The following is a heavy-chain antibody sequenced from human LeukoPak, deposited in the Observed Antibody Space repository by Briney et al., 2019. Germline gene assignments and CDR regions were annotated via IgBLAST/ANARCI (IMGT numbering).Heavy chain of an antibody. CDR2: ISWNSGSI. CDR1: GFTFDDYA. V-gene: IGHV3-9*01. J-gene: IGHJ5*02. CDR3: AKDKRPMVSSFWFDP. Sequence: GGSLRLSCAASGFTFDDYAMHWVRQAPGKGLEWVSGISWNSGSIGYADSVKGRFTISRDNAKNSLYLQMNSLRAEDTALYYCAKDKRPMVSSFWFDPWGQGTLVTVSS. D-gene: IGHD5-18*01.